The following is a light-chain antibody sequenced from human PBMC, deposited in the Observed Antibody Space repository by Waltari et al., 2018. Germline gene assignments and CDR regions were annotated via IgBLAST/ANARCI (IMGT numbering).Light chain of an antibody. CDR2: EDD. CDR3: QVWDSDGDHVV. CDR1: NLGDKR. V-gene: IGLV3-21*02. J-gene: IGLJ3*02. Sequence: YVLTQPPSVSVAPGPTARITWGGPNLGDKRVNWYQQKSGQAPILGVYEDDDRPPGIPERFSGSNSGRTATLTISRVEVGDEADFFCQVWDSDGDHVVFGGGTKLTVL.